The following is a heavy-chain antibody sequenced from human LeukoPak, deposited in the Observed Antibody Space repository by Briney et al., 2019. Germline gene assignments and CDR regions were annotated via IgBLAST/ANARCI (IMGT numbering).Heavy chain of an antibody. CDR2: IYYSGST. Sequence: SETLSLTCTVSGGSISSGGYYWSWIRQHPGKGLEWIGYIYYSGSTYYNPSLKSRVTISVDTSKNQFSLKLSPVTAADTAVYYCARVSGRSGTAFDYWGQGTLVTVSS. J-gene: IGHJ4*02. CDR3: ARVSGRSGTAFDY. CDR1: GGSISSGGYY. D-gene: IGHD6-25*01. V-gene: IGHV4-31*03.